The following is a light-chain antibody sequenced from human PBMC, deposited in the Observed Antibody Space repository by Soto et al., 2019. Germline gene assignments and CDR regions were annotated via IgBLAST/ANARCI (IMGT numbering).Light chain of an antibody. J-gene: IGKJ2*01. CDR2: AAS. V-gene: IGKV1-27*01. CDR1: QDISNY. Sequence: DIQMTQSPSSLSASVGDRVTITCRAHQDISNYLAWYQQKPGKVPELLIYAASTLRTGVQSRFSGSGSGTVFTLPINNLQPEDVATYYCQKYNSAPNTFGRGTTLEIK. CDR3: QKYNSAPNT.